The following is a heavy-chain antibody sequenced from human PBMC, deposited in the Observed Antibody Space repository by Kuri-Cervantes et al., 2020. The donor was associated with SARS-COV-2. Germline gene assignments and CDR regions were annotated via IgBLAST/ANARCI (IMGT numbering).Heavy chain of an antibody. CDR3: ARGNGSGSGGWFDP. CDR1: GYTFTGYY. Sequence: GGSLRLSCKASGYTFTGYYMHWVRQAPGQGLEWMGWINPNSGGTNYAQKFQGRVTMTRDTSISTAYMELSRLRSDDTAVYYCARGNGSGSGGWFDPWGQGTLVTVSS. D-gene: IGHD3-10*01. J-gene: IGHJ5*02. V-gene: IGHV1-2*02. CDR2: INPNSGGT.